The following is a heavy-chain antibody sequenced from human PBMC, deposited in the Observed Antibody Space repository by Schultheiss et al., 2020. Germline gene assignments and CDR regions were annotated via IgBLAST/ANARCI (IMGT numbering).Heavy chain of an antibody. J-gene: IGHJ3*02. D-gene: IGHD3-3*01. Sequence: SQTLSLTCTVSGGSISSGGYYWSWIRQPPGKGLEWIGSIYYSGSTYYNPSLKSRVTISVDTSKNQFSLKLSSVTAADTAVYYCARDMNDFWSGYDAFDIWGQGTMVTVSS. CDR3: ARDMNDFWSGYDAFDI. V-gene: IGHV4-39*02. CDR2: IYYSGST. CDR1: GGSISSGGYY.